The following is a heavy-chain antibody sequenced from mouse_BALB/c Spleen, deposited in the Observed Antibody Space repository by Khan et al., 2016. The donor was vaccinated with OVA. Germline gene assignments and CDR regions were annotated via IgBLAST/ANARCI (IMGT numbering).Heavy chain of an antibody. CDR2: ISYSGST. D-gene: IGHD2-3*01. J-gene: IGHJ4*01. Sequence: VQLKESGPGLVKPSQSLSLTCTVTGYSITSDYAWNWIRQFPGNKLEWMGYISYSGSTNCNPALKSRISITRDTSKNQFFLQLNSVTTEDTATYYCARDGSRYNYAMDYWGQGTSVTVSS. V-gene: IGHV3-2*02. CDR1: GYSITSDYA. CDR3: ARDGSRYNYAMDY.